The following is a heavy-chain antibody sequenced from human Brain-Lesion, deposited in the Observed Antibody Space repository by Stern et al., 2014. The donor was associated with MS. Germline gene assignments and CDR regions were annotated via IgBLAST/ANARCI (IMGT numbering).Heavy chain of an antibody. J-gene: IGHJ5*02. Sequence: VHLVESGPGLVKPSETLSLTCTVAGGSVSSTSYAWAWIRQPPGKGLEWIGTLYSRGNPSYSPSLKSRLTIPLDTPKNQFSLQRRSVTAADTAVYYCAGEEDIRYCSGGSCTGNWFDPWGQGTLVTVSS. CDR1: GGSVSSTSYA. D-gene: IGHD2-15*01. V-gene: IGHV4-39*01. CDR3: AGEEDIRYCSGGSCTGNWFDP. CDR2: LYSRGNP.